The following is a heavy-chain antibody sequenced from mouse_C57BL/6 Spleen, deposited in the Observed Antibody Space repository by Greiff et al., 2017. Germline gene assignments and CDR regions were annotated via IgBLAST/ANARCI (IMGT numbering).Heavy chain of an antibody. Sequence: EVMLVESGGGLVKPGGSLKLSCAASGFTFSDYGMHWVRQAPEKGLEWVAYISSGSSTIYYADTVKGRFTISRDNAKNTLFLQMTSLRSEDTAMYYCARTWPYAMDYWGQGTSVTVSS. CDR3: ARTWPYAMDY. CDR1: GFTFSDYG. V-gene: IGHV5-17*01. J-gene: IGHJ4*01. CDR2: ISSGSSTI.